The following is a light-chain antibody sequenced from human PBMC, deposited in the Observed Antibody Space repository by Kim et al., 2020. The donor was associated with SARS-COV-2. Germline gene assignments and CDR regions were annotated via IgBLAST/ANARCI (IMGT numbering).Light chain of an antibody. CDR3: QQRSTWPWT. Sequence: EIVLTQSPATLSLPPGERATLSCRASQSVSSYLAWYQQKPGQTPRLLMYAASNRATGIPARFSGSGSGTDFTLTISSLEPEDFAVYYCQQRSTWPWTFGQGTKVDIK. CDR2: AAS. V-gene: IGKV3-11*01. CDR1: QSVSSY. J-gene: IGKJ1*01.